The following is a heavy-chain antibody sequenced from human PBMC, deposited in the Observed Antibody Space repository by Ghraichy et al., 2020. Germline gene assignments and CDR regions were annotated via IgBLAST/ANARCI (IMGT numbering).Heavy chain of an antibody. V-gene: IGHV4-34*01. CDR3: AREGIWPYSRSWYRGFDI. CDR1: GGSFSAYY. J-gene: IGHJ3*02. CDR2: ITHNRDT. Sequence: ESLNISCAVYGGSFSAYYWSWIRQPPGKGLEWIGDITHNRDTNYNPSLQSRVTLLVDTSKNQFSLKLSSVTAADTAVYFCAREGIWPYSRSWYRGFDIWGPGTMVTVSS. D-gene: IGHD6-13*01.